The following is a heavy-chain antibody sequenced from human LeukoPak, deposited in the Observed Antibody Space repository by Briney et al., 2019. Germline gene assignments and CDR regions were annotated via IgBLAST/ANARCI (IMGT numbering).Heavy chain of an antibody. D-gene: IGHD2-8*01. V-gene: IGHV4-59*01. CDR2: IFYTGSI. CDR3: AKGPPVFEVTKLGYYYMDV. J-gene: IGHJ6*03. CDR1: GGSISSYY. Sequence: NPSEILSLTCTVSGGSISSYYWNWIRQPPGKGLEWIGCIFYTGSIHYSPSLESRVTISVDTSRNQFSLNVRSVTAADTAVYYCAKGPPVFEVTKLGYYYMDVWDKGTAVTVSS.